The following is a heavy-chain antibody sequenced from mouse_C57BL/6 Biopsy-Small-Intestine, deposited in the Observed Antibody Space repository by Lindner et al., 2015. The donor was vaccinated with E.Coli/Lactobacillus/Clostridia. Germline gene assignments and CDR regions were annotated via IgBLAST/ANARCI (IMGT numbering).Heavy chain of an antibody. CDR2: ISSGSSTI. D-gene: IGHD1-1*01. V-gene: IGHV5-17*01. J-gene: IGHJ2*01. CDR3: ARKYYYGSSGFDY. CDR1: GFTFSDYG. Sequence: VQLQESGGGLVKPGGSLKLSCAASGFTFSDYGMHWVRQAPEKGLEWVAYISSGSSTIYYADTVKGRFTISRDNAKNTLFLQMTSLRSEDTAMYYCARKYYYGSSGFDYVGPRHHSHSLL.